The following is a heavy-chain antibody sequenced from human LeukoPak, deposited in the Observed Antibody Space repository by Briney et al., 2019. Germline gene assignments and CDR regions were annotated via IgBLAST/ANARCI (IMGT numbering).Heavy chain of an antibody. V-gene: IGHV4-4*07. CDR3: ARETDRSWESPDLDY. J-gene: IGHJ4*02. CDR2: IYTSGST. CDR1: GGSISSYY. D-gene: IGHD1-26*01. Sequence: SETLSLTCTVSGGSISSYYWSWIRQPAGKGLEWIGRIYTSGSTNYNPSLKSRVTMSVDTSKNQFSLKLSSVTAADTAVYYCARETDRSWESPDLDYWGQGTLVTVSS.